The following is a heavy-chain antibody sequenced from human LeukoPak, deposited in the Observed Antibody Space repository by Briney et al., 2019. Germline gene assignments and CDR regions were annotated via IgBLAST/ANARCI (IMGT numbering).Heavy chain of an antibody. CDR1: GGSISSYY. J-gene: IGHJ4*02. CDR2: IYYSGST. Sequence: KPSETLSLTCTVSGGSISSYYWSWIRQPPGKGLEWIGYIYYSGSTNYNPSLKSRVTISVDTSKNQFSLKLSSVTAADTAVYYCARGRGYYYDSSGYYYVDWGQGTLVTVSS. CDR3: ARGRGYYYDSSGYYYVD. V-gene: IGHV4-59*01. D-gene: IGHD3-22*01.